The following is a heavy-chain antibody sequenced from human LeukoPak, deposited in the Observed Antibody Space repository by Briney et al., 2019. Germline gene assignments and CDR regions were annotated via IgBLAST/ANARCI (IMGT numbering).Heavy chain of an antibody. J-gene: IGHJ4*02. CDR2: ISSSGSTI. D-gene: IGHD3-22*01. Sequence: GGSLRLSCAAPGFTFSSYEMNWVRQAPGKGLEWASYISSSGSTIYYADSVKGRFTISRDNAKNSLYLQMNSLRAEDTAVYYCARDSLDRNSSGYPGFDYWGQGTLVTVSS. CDR3: ARDSLDRNSSGYPGFDY. V-gene: IGHV3-48*03. CDR1: GFTFSSYE.